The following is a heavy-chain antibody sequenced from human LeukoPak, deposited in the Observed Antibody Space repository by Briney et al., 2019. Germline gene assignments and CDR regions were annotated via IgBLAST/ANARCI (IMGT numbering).Heavy chain of an antibody. CDR2: IYYSGST. CDR1: GGSISSSSYY. CDR3: ARRNYYDSSQPFDY. Sequence: PSETLSLTCTVSGGSISSSSYYWGWIRQPPGKGLEWIGSIYYSGSTYYNPSLKSRVTISVDTSKSQFSLKLSSVTAADTAVYYCARRNYYDSSQPFDYWGQGTLVTVSS. J-gene: IGHJ4*02. D-gene: IGHD3-22*01. V-gene: IGHV4-39*01.